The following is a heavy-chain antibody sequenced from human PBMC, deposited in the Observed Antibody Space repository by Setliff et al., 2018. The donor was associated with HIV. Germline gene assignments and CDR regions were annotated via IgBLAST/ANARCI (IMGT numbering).Heavy chain of an antibody. V-gene: IGHV1-8*02. D-gene: IGHD6-13*01. CDR3: ATDEKQQVATVDHYYMDV. CDR1: GYTFANYD. Sequence: ASVKVSCKASGYTFANYDIDWVRQATGQGLEWMGWMNPNSGNAGFAQKFQDRVTMTRNTSISTAYMEMSSLRSEDTAVYYCATDEKQQVATVDHYYMDVWARGATVTVSS. CDR2: MNPNSGNA. J-gene: IGHJ6*03.